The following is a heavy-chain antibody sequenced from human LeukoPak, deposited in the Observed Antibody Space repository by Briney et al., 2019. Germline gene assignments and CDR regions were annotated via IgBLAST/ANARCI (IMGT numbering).Heavy chain of an antibody. Sequence: SQTLSLTCTVSGGSISSGDYYWSWIRQPPGKGLDWTVYIYYSGSTYYNPSLKSRVTISVDTSKYQFSLKLSSVTAADTAVYYCARVEGISSFDHWGQGTLVTVSS. J-gene: IGHJ4*02. CDR3: ARVEGISSFDH. CDR2: IYYSGST. CDR1: GGSISSGDYY. D-gene: IGHD3-3*01. V-gene: IGHV4-30-4*08.